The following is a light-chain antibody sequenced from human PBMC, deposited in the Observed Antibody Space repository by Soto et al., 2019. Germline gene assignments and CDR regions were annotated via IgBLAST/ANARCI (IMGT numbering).Light chain of an antibody. V-gene: IGKV3-11*01. Sequence: EIVLTQSPATLSLSPGERATLSCRASQGVSSYLAWYQQKPGQAPRLLIYDASNRATGIPARFSGSGSGTDFTLAISSLEPEDFAVYYCQQRSNWSPLTFGGGTKVEIK. CDR1: QGVSSY. CDR2: DAS. CDR3: QQRSNWSPLT. J-gene: IGKJ4*01.